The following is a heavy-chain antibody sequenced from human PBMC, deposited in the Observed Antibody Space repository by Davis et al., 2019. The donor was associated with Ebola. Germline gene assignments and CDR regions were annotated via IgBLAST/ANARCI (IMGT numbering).Heavy chain of an antibody. CDR1: GGSISSSSYY. CDR2: IYYSGST. V-gene: IGHV4-39*01. Sequence: MPSETLSLTCTVSGGSISSSSYYWGWIRQPPGKGLEWIGSIYYSGSTYYKPSLKSRVTISVDTSKNQFSLKLSSVTAADTAVYYCARHLSGSYYKHFDYWGQGTLVTVSS. J-gene: IGHJ4*02. CDR3: ARHLSGSYYKHFDY. D-gene: IGHD1-26*01.